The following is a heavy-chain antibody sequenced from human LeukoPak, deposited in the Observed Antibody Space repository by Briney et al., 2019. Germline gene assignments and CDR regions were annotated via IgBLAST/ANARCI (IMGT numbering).Heavy chain of an antibody. V-gene: IGHV4-59*08. CDR3: ARLPHSGSHRFDP. Sequence: SETLSLTCAVSGGSISSYYWSWIRQPPGKGLEWIGYIYYSGSTNYNPSLKSRVTISVDTSKNQFSLKVSSLTAADTAVYYCARLPHSGSHRFDPWGQGTLVTVSS. CDR1: GGSISSYY. D-gene: IGHD5-12*01. CDR2: IYYSGST. J-gene: IGHJ5*02.